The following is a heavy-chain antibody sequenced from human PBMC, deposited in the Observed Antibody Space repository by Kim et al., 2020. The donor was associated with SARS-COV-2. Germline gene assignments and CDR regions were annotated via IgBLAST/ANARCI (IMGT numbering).Heavy chain of an antibody. CDR1: GFTFTGHD. V-gene: IGHV1-46*03. CDR3: CRMASSDSFDY. D-gene: IGHD2-2*01. Sequence: ASVKVSCKASGFTFTGHDMHWVRQAPGQGLEWMGLINPTNGNTRYAQRFQGRITMTRATSTDTAYMELNSLKSDDSALYYCCRMASSDSFDYWGQGTRVTVSS. J-gene: IGHJ4*02. CDR2: INPTNGNT.